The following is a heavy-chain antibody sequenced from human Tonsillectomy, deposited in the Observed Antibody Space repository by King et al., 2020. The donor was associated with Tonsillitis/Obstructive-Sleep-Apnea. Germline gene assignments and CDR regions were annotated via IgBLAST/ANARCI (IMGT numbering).Heavy chain of an antibody. D-gene: IGHD4-23*01. CDR1: GYSFTSYW. J-gene: IGHJ1*01. Sequence: DVQLVESGAEVKKPGESLRISCKGSGYSFTSYWISWVRQMPGKGLECMGRIDPSDSYINYSPSFQGHVTISADKSISTAYLQWSSLKATDTAMCYCARREGYGGAETAEYFQHWGQGTLVTVSS. CDR2: IDPSDSYI. CDR3: ARREGYGGAETAEYFQH. V-gene: IGHV5-10-1*01.